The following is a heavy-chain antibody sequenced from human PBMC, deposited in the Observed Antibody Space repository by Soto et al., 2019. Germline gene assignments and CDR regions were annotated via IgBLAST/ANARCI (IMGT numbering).Heavy chain of an antibody. J-gene: IGHJ4*02. Sequence: ASVKVSCKASGYTFTSYYMHWVRQAPGQGLEWMGIINPSGGSTSYAQKFQGRVTMTRDTSTSTVYMELSSLRSEDTAVYYCARGGCSSTGSYAHDYWGQETLVTFPS. CDR3: ARGGCSSTGSYAHDY. CDR1: GYTFTSYY. D-gene: IGHD2-2*01. CDR2: INPSGGST. V-gene: IGHV1-46*03.